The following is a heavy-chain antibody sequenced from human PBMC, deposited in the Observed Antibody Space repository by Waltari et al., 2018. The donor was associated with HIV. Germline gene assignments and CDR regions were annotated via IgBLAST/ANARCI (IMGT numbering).Heavy chain of an antibody. D-gene: IGHD3-22*01. CDR2: VSHGGST. V-gene: IGHV4-38-2*02. Sequence: QVQLPESGPGLVKPSETLSLTCTVSGYSISSGYFWGWILQPPGKGLEWIGSVSHGGSTSYNPSLKSRVTISVDTSKNHFSLRLSSVTAADTAVYYCARIYDNTGYNFLDYWGQGTLVTVSS. J-gene: IGHJ4*02. CDR1: GYSISSGYF. CDR3: ARIYDNTGYNFLDY.